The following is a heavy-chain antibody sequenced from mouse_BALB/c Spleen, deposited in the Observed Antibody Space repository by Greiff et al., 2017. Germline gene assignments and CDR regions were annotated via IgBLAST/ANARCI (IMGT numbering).Heavy chain of an antibody. Sequence: EVKLQESGPGLVKPPQSLSLTCTVTGYSITSDYAWNWIRQFPGNKLEWMGYISYSGSTSYNPSLKSRISITRDTSKNQFFLQLNSVTTEDTATYYCARSNDGSPFDYWGQGTTLTVSS. D-gene: IGHD2-3*01. V-gene: IGHV3-2*02. CDR2: ISYSGST. J-gene: IGHJ2*01. CDR1: GYSITSDYA. CDR3: ARSNDGSPFDY.